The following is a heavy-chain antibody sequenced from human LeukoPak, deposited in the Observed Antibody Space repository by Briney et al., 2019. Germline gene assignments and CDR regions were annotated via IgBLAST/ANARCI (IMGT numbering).Heavy chain of an antibody. J-gene: IGHJ4*02. CDR3: ARDRPIADGFDY. D-gene: IGHD6-13*01. V-gene: IGHV3-21*01. Sequence: GGSLRLSCAASGFTFSSYSMNWVHQAPGKGLEWVSSISSSSSYIYYADSVKGRFTISRDNAKNSLYLQMNSLRAEDTAVYYCARDRPIADGFDYWGQGTLVTVSS. CDR1: GFTFSSYS. CDR2: ISSSSSYI.